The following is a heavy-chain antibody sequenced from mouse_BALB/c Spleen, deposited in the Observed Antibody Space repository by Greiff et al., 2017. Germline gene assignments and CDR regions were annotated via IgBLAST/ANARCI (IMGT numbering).Heavy chain of an antibody. D-gene: IGHD1-1*01. CDR3: ARGGDYGSSSAWFAY. CDR1: GFTFSDYY. Sequence: DVMLVESGGGLVKPGGSLKLSCAASGFTFSDYYMYWVRQTPEKRLEWVATISDGGSYTYYPDSVKGRFTISRDNAKNNLYLQMSSLKSEDTTMYYCARGGDYGSSSAWFAYWGQGTLVTVSA. CDR2: ISDGGSYT. V-gene: IGHV5-4*02. J-gene: IGHJ3*01.